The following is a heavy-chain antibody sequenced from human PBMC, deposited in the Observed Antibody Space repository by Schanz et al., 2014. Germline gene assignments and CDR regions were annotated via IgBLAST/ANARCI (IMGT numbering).Heavy chain of an antibody. V-gene: IGHV3-7*01. CDR3: ARDAVTSVLTPGFYY. D-gene: IGHD4-17*01. Sequence: VQLVESGGGVVQPGGSLRLSCAASGFPFSSYALHWVRQAPGKGLEWVANIKQDGSEKYYVDSVKGRFTISRDNAKKSLYLRMNSLRAEDTAVYYCARDAVTSVLTPGFYYWGQGTLVTVSS. CDR1: GFPFSSYA. J-gene: IGHJ4*02. CDR2: IKQDGSEK.